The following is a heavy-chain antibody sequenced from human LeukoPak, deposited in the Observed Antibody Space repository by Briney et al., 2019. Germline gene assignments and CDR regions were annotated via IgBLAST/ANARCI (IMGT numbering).Heavy chain of an antibody. V-gene: IGHV3-23*01. Sequence: EGSLRLSCAASGFTFSSYAMSWVRQAPGKGLEWVSAISGSGGSTYYADSVRGRFTISRDNSKNTLYLQMNSLRAEDTAVYYCARHRSSWLIDYWGQGTLVTVSS. CDR3: ARHRSSWLIDY. CDR2: ISGSGGST. D-gene: IGHD6-6*01. J-gene: IGHJ4*02. CDR1: GFTFSSYA.